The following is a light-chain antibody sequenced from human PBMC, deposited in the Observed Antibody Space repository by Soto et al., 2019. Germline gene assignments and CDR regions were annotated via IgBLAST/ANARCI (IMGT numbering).Light chain of an antibody. Sequence: EIVMTQSPATLSVLPGERATLSCRASQSVTTYLAWYQQKPGQAPRLLIYDASNRATGIPARFSGSGSGTDFTLTISSLEPEDFAVYYCQQRSNWPPLISFGQGTRLEI. CDR2: DAS. J-gene: IGKJ5*01. CDR1: QSVTTY. CDR3: QQRSNWPPLIS. V-gene: IGKV3-11*01.